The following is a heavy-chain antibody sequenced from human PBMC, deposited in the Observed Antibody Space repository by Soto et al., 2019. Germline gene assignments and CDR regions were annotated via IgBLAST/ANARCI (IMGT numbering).Heavy chain of an antibody. CDR3: ARSGNWNHDAFDI. Sequence: QVQLQESGPGLVKPSQTLSLTCTVSGGSISSGGYYWSWIRQHPGKGLEWIGYIYYSGSTYYNPSLKSRVTISVDPSKNQFSLKLSSVTAADTAVYYCARSGNWNHDAFDIWGQGTMVTVSS. D-gene: IGHD1-20*01. CDR1: GGSISSGGYY. CDR2: IYYSGST. J-gene: IGHJ3*02. V-gene: IGHV4-31*03.